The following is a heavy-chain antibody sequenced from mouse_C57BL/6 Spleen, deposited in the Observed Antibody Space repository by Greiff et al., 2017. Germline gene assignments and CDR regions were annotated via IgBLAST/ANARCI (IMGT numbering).Heavy chain of an antibody. J-gene: IGHJ4*01. CDR2: IDPSDSYT. CDR1: GYTFTSYW. CDR3: ARRVGYGNYERAMDY. V-gene: IGHV1-69*01. Sequence: QVQLQQPGAELVMPGASVKLSCKASGYTFTSYWMHWVKQRPGPGLEWIGEIDPSDSYTNYNQKFKGKSTLTVDKSSSTAYMQLRSLTSEDSAVYYCARRVGYGNYERAMDYWGQGTSVTVSA. D-gene: IGHD2-1*01.